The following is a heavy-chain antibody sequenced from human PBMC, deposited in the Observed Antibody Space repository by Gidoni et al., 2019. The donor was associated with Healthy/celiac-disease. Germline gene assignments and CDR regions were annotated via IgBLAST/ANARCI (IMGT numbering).Heavy chain of an antibody. CDR2: INHSGST. J-gene: IGHJ6*02. D-gene: IGHD2-15*01. CDR3: ARGYGYCSGGSCYLGYYYYGMDV. Sequence: QVQLQQWGAGLLKPSETLSLTCSVYGGSFRGYYCSWIRQPPGKGLEWIGEINHSGSTNYNPSLKSRVTISVDTSKNQFSLKLSSVTAADTAVYYCARGYGYCSGGSCYLGYYYYGMDVWGQGTTVTVSS. CDR1: GGSFRGYY. V-gene: IGHV4-34*01.